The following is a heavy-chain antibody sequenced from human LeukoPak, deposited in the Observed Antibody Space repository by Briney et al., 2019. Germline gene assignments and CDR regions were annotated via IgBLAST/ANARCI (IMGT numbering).Heavy chain of an antibody. D-gene: IGHD2-8*01. CDR3: ASVYLYGMDV. CDR2: INTSGGGT. J-gene: IGHJ6*02. CDR1: GSSLTTYY. Sequence: GASVTVSFKASGSSLTTYYMHLVRLPPGPGLEWMAIINTSGGGTKYAQKFQGRVNMTRDTPTNTVYMELGSLRTEDTAVYYCASVYLYGMDVWGQGTTVTVSS. V-gene: IGHV1-46*01.